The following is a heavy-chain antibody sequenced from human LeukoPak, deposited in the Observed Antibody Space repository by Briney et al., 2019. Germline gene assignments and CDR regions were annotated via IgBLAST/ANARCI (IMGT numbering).Heavy chain of an antibody. Sequence: SETLSLTCTVSGGSISSGRYYWSWIRQPAGKGLEWIGRVSTTGSTNYNPSLKSRVTISLDTSKNQFSLKLTSVTAADTAVYYCARPLPEMATVGYDDAFDLWGQGTMVTVSS. CDR3: ARPLPEMATVGYDDAFDL. D-gene: IGHD5-24*01. CDR2: VSTTGST. CDR1: GGSISSGRYY. J-gene: IGHJ3*01. V-gene: IGHV4-61*02.